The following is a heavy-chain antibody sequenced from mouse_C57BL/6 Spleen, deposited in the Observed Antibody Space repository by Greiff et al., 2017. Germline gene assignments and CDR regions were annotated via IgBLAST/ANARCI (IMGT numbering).Heavy chain of an antibody. Sequence: VQLQQPGAELVKPGASVKMSCKASGYTFTSYWITWVKQRPGQGLEWIGDIYPGSGSTNYNEKFKSKATLTVDTSSSTAYMQLSSLTSEDSAVYYCARRQDSSGSFDYWGQGTTLTVSS. CDR3: ARRQDSSGSFDY. J-gene: IGHJ2*01. V-gene: IGHV1-55*01. D-gene: IGHD3-2*02. CDR2: IYPGSGST. CDR1: GYTFTSYW.